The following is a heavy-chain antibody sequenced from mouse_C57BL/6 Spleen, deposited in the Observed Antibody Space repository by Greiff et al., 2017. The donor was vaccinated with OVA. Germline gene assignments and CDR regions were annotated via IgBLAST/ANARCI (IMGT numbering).Heavy chain of an antibody. D-gene: IGHD2-14*01. J-gene: IGHJ2*01. CDR1: GFNITDYY. CDR2: IDPADGET. V-gene: IGHV14-2*01. CDR3: ASWGVRRFHFDY. Sequence: VQLKQSGAELVKPGASVKLSCTASGFNITDYYMHWVKQRPEQGLEWIGRIDPADGETKYAPKFQGKATITADTSSNTAYRQLSSLTSEDTAVYYCASWGVRRFHFDYWGQGTTLTVSS.